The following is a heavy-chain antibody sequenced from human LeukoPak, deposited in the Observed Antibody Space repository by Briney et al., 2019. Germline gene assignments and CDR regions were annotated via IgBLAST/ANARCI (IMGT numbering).Heavy chain of an antibody. Sequence: SETLSLTCTVSGGSISSYYWSWIRQPPGKGLEWIGYIYYSGSTNYNPSLKSRVTMSVDTSKNQFSPKLTSVTAADTAVYYCARVRSGSNDYWGQGTLVTVSS. V-gene: IGHV4-59*12. J-gene: IGHJ4*02. CDR2: IYYSGST. CDR3: ARVRSGSNDY. CDR1: GGSISSYY. D-gene: IGHD1-26*01.